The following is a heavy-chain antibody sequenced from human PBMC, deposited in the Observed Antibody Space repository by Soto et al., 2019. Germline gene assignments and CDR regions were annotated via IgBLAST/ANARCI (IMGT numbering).Heavy chain of an antibody. V-gene: IGHV3-11*01. Sequence: GGSLRLSCGASGFTFSDNYMSWIRQAPGKGLEWVSYISSSGSIIYYADSVKGRFTISRDNAKNSLYLQMNSLRAEDTAVYYCARDLGYYESDGYFDYWGQGALVTVSS. CDR2: ISSSGSII. J-gene: IGHJ4*02. D-gene: IGHD3-22*01. CDR3: ARDLGYYESDGYFDY. CDR1: GFTFSDNY.